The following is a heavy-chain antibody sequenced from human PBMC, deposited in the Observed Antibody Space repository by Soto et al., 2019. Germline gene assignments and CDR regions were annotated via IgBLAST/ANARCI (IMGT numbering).Heavy chain of an antibody. CDR2: IYYSGST. Sequence: PSEPLSLTCTVSGGLISNYYWSWVRQSPGKGLEWIGYIYYSGSTNYNPSLSSRVTISVDTSKSQFSLQLSSVTAPGTAVYYCAREPGGAIPGVLRRWDDCYYGMDVWGQGATGTVSS. J-gene: IGHJ6*02. D-gene: IGHD3-3*01. V-gene: IGHV4-59*01. CDR1: GGLISNYY. CDR3: AREPGGAIPGVLRRWDDCYYGMDV.